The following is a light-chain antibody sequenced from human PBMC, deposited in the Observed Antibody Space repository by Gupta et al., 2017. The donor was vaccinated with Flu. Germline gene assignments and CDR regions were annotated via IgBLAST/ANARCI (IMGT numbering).Light chain of an antibody. Sequence: GTLALSPGEKCTTSCSASQSHSSTYLAWYQQKPGQAPRLLIYGASNRATGIPDRFSGSGSGTDFTLTISRLEAEDFAVYYCQQDGNSPWTFGQGTKVEIK. CDR2: GAS. CDR1: QSHSSTY. V-gene: IGKV3-20*01. CDR3: QQDGNSPWT. J-gene: IGKJ1*01.